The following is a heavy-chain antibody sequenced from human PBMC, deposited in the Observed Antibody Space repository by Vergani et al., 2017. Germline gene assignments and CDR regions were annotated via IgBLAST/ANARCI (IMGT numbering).Heavy chain of an antibody. CDR2: ISAYNGNT. D-gene: IGHD6-19*01. Sequence: QVQLVQSGAEVKKPGASVKVSCKASGYTFTSYGISWVRQAPGQGLEWMGWISAYNGNTKYSQKFQGRVTITADKSTSTAYMELSSLRSEDTAVYYCARGRIAVAGTFDYWGQGTLVTVSS. CDR3: ARGRIAVAGTFDY. V-gene: IGHV1-18*01. J-gene: IGHJ4*02. CDR1: GYTFTSYG.